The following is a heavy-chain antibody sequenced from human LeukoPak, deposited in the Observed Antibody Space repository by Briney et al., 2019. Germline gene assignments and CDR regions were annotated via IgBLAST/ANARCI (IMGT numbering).Heavy chain of an antibody. J-gene: IGHJ4*02. V-gene: IGHV1-18*04. CDR3: ASYDFWSGYSDY. CDR2: ISAYNGNT. Sequence: ASVKVSCKASGYTFTSYYMHWVRQAPGQGLEWMGWISAYNGNTNYAQKLQGRVTMTTDTSTSTAYMELRSLRSDDTAVYYCASYDFWSGYSDYWGQGTLVTVSS. CDR1: GYTFTSYY. D-gene: IGHD3-3*01.